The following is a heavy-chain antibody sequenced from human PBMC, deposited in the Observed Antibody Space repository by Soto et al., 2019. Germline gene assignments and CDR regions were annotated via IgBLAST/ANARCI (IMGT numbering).Heavy chain of an antibody. CDR2: IYYSGST. CDR1: GGSISSSSYY. J-gene: IGHJ3*02. Sequence: SETLSLTCTVSGGSISSSSYYWGWIRQPPGKGLEWIGGIYYSGSTYYNPSLKSRVTISVDTSKNQFSLKLSSVTAAGTAVYYCARRLKRDDTFDIWGQGTMVT. V-gene: IGHV4-39*01. CDR3: ARRLKRDDTFDI.